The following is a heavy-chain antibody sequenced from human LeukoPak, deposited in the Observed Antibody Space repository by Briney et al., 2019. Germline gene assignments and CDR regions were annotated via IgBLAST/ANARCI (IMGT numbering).Heavy chain of an antibody. D-gene: IGHD2-2*02. CDR1: GFTFSSYS. J-gene: IGHJ6*02. CDR2: ISSSSSYI. Sequence: GGSLRLSCAASGFTFSSYSMNWVRQAPGKGLERVSSISSSSSYIYYADSVKGRFTISRDNAKNSLYLQMNSLRAEDTAVYYCARDGDIVVVPAAIRYYYYGMDVWGQGTTVTVSS. V-gene: IGHV3-21*01. CDR3: ARDGDIVVVPAAIRYYYYGMDV.